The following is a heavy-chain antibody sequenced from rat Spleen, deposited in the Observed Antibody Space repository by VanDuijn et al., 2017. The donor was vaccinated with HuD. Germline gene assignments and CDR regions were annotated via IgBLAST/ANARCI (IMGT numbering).Heavy chain of an antibody. Sequence: EVQLVESGGGLVQPGRSLKLSCAASGFSFSRFAMAWVRQAPKKGLEWVATITNTGGSTYYPDSVKGRFTISRDNAKSTLYLQMNSLRSEDTATYYCTRRDAGWYFDFWGQGVMVTVSS. J-gene: IGHJ2*01. CDR3: TRRDAGWYFDF. V-gene: IGHV5-46*01. D-gene: IGHD4-1*01. CDR2: ITNTGGST. CDR1: GFSFSRFA.